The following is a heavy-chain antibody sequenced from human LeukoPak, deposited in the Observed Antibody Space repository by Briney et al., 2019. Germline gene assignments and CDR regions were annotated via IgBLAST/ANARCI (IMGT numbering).Heavy chain of an antibody. D-gene: IGHD3-9*01. V-gene: IGHV1-69*04. CDR3: ARDLGYYDILTGYSSLDY. Sequence: SVKVSCKASGGTFSSYAISWVRQAPGQGLEWTGRIIPILGIANYAQKFQGRVTITADKSTSTAYMELSSLRSEDTAVYYCARDLGYYDILTGYSSLDYWGQGTLVTVSS. J-gene: IGHJ4*02. CDR1: GGTFSSYA. CDR2: IIPILGIA.